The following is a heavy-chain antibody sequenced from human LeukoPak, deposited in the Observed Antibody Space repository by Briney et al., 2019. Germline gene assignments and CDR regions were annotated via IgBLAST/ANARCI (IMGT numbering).Heavy chain of an antibody. CDR1: GGSMSSYY. CDR3: ARGYSSSWYFNWFDP. J-gene: IGHJ5*02. CDR2: IYYSGST. V-gene: IGHV4-59*01. D-gene: IGHD6-13*01. Sequence: SETLSLTCSVSGGSMSSYYWSWIRRPPGKGLEWIGYIYYSGSTNYNPSLKSRVTISVDTSKNQFSLKLSSVTAADTAVYYCARGYSSSWYFNWFDPWGQGTLVTVSS.